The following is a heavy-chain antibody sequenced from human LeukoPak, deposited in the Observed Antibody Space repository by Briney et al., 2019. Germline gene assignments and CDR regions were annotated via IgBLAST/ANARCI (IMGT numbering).Heavy chain of an antibody. CDR2: IYHSGST. CDR1: GYSISSNYY. V-gene: IGHV4-38-2*02. CDR3: ARDRHGDIVATIGSNWFDP. Sequence: PSETLSLTCTVSGYSISSNYYWGWIRQPPGKGLEWIGKIYHSGSTYYNPSLKSRVTISVDTSNNQFSLKLNSVTAADTAVYYCARDRHGDIVATIGSNWFDPWGQGTLVTVSS. D-gene: IGHD5-12*01. J-gene: IGHJ5*02.